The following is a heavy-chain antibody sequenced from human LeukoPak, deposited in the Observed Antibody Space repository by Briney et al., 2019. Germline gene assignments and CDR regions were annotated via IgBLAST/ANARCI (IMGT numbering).Heavy chain of an antibody. J-gene: IGHJ4*02. CDR1: GYTFTGYY. Sequence: ASVKVSCKASGYTFTGYYMHWVRQAPRQGLEWMGWINPNSGGTNCAQKFQGRVTMTRDTSISTAYMELSRLRSDDTAVYYCARDKESYSGSYSFDYWGQGTLVTVSS. CDR2: INPNSGGT. D-gene: IGHD1-26*01. CDR3: ARDKESYSGSYSFDY. V-gene: IGHV1-2*02.